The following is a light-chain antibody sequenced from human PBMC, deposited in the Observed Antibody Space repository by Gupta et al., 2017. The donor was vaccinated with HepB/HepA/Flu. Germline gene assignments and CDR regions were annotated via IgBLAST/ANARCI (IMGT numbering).Light chain of an antibody. CDR2: EVS. CDR3: MQGTHAGFT. V-gene: IGKV2-30*01. J-gene: IGKJ3*01. Sequence: DVVMTQSPLSLPVTLGHPASIYCRSSQSLLYSDGNTYLSWYQQRPGQSPRRLMYEVSKRDSGVPDRFSGSGSGTYFTLKISRVEAEDVGVYYCMQGTHAGFTFGPGTKVAIK. CDR1: QSLLYSDGNTY.